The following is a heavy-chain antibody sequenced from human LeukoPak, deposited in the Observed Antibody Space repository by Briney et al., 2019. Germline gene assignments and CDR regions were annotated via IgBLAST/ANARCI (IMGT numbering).Heavy chain of an antibody. Sequence: GGSLRLSCAASGFTFSNYWMSWVRQAPGKGLEWVANIREDGSEKYYVDSVKGQFTISRDNAMNSLFLQMDSLRAEDTAVYYCARDLAGHYYGSGSSFDSWGQGTLVTVS. CDR3: ARDLAGHYYGSGSSFDS. CDR1: GFTFSNYW. J-gene: IGHJ4*02. CDR2: IREDGSEK. V-gene: IGHV3-7*01. D-gene: IGHD3-10*01.